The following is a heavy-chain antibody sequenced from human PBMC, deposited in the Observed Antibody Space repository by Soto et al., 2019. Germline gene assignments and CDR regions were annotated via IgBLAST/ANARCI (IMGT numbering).Heavy chain of an antibody. Sequence: EVQLIESGGGRVQPGKSLRLSCSVAGFTFDDYAMHWVRQVPGRGLEWVSGITWNSGRFAYAHSVQGRFTNSRDNAKNSLYLQVNDLRLKDTALYYCVKDRGQSALLRAYDFWGPGTLVTVSS. CDR3: VKDRGQSALLRAYDF. CDR1: GFTFDDYA. D-gene: IGHD3-22*01. CDR2: ITWNSGRF. V-gene: IGHV3-9*01. J-gene: IGHJ4*02.